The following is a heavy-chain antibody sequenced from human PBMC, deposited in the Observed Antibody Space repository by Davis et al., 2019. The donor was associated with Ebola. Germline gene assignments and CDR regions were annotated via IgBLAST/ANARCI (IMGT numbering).Heavy chain of an antibody. CDR1: GGTFSSYA. CDR2: IIPIFGTA. Sequence: SVKVSCKASGGTFSSYAISWVRQAPGQGLEWMGGIIPIFGTANYAQKFQGRVTITADKSTSTVYMELSSLRSEDTAVYYCARVRYSGYEPLAFDIWGQGTMVTVSS. CDR3: ARVRYSGYEPLAFDI. J-gene: IGHJ3*02. D-gene: IGHD5-12*01. V-gene: IGHV1-69*06.